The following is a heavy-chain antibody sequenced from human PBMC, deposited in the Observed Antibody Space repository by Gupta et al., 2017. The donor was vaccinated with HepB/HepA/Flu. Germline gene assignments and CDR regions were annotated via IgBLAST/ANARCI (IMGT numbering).Heavy chain of an antibody. Sequence: EVQLVESGGGVVQPGGSLRLSCAASGFTFDDYAMHWVRQAPGKGLEWVSLISGDGGSTYYADSVKGRFTISRDNSKNSLYLQMNSLRTEDTALYYCAKESSDKVVDTAMEYYYYYYGMDVWGQGTTVTVSS. CDR2: ISGDGGST. V-gene: IGHV3-43*02. D-gene: IGHD5-18*01. CDR3: AKESSDKVVDTAMEYYYYYYGMDV. CDR1: GFTFDDYA. J-gene: IGHJ6*02.